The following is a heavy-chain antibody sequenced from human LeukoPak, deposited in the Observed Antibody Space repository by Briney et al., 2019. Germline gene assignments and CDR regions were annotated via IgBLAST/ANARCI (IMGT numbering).Heavy chain of an antibody. J-gene: IGHJ4*02. CDR3: ARLGSGYSYFDY. D-gene: IGHD3-22*01. Sequence: SETVSLICAVCALSINSVYYLGWTRHPPGKGLEWIEPVYHSGSTHYNPSLKSRVTMSVDTSKNQFSLKVYSVTAADTAVYYCARLGSGYSYFDYCGQGTLVTVSS. CDR2: VYHSGST. V-gene: IGHV4-38-2*01. CDR1: ALSINSVYY.